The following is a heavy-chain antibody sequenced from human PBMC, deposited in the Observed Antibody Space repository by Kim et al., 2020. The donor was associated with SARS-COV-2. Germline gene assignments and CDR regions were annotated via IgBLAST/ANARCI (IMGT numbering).Heavy chain of an antibody. D-gene: IGHD2-8*01. V-gene: IGHV1-24*01. J-gene: IGHJ5*02. CDR3: ATGGLYTAKSWFDP. Sequence: AQKCQGRVTMTEDTSTDTAYMELSSLRSEDTAVYYCATGGLYTAKSWFDPWGQGTLVTVSS.